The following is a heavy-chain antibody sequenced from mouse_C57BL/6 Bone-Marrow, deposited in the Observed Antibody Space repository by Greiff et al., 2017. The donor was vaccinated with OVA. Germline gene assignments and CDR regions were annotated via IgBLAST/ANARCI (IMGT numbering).Heavy chain of an antibody. Sequence: EVQLQQSEPELVKPGASVRIPCKASGYPFPDYNMDWVKQSHGKSLEWIGDINPNNGGTIYNQKFKGKATLTVDKSSSTAYMELRSLTSEDTAVYYCARAGITVADYWGQGTTLTVSS. CDR2: INPNNGGT. J-gene: IGHJ2*01. CDR1: GYPFPDYN. D-gene: IGHD1-1*01. CDR3: ARAGITVADY. V-gene: IGHV1-18*01.